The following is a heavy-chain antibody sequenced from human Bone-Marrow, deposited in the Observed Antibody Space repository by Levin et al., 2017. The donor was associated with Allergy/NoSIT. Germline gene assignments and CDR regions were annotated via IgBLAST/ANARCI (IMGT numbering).Heavy chain of an antibody. J-gene: IGHJ4*02. D-gene: IGHD3-3*01. Sequence: AGGSLRLSCAASGFTFSSYSMNWVRQAPGKGLEWVSSISSSSSYIYYADSVKGRFTISRDNAKNSLYLQMNSLRAEDTAVYYCARGHTYYDFWSGNTHADSVGAGYWGQGTLVTVSS. CDR3: ARGHTYYDFWSGNTHADSVGAGY. CDR1: GFTFSSYS. V-gene: IGHV3-21*01. CDR2: ISSSSSYI.